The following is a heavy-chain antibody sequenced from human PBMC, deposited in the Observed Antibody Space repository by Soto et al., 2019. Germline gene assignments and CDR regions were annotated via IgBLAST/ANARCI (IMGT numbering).Heavy chain of an antibody. J-gene: IGHJ4*02. CDR1: GGSISSYY. D-gene: IGHD5-12*01. V-gene: IGHV4-59*01. CDR3: ARDRDGYNGDYFDY. CDR2: IYYSGST. Sequence: SETLSLTCTVSGGSISSYYWSWIRQPPGKGLEWIGYIYYSGSTNYNPSLKSRVTISVDTSKNQFSLKLSSVTAADTAVYYCARDRDGYNGDYFDYWGQGTLVTVSS.